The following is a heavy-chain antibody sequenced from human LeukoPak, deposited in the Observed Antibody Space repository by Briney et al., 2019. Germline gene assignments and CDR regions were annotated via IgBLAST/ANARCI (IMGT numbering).Heavy chain of an antibody. CDR1: GYIFTGYY. J-gene: IGHJ4*02. Sequence: ASVKVSCKASGYIFTGYYMHWVRQAPGQGLEWMGWISAYNGNTNYAQKLQGRVTMTTDTSTSTAYMELRSLRSDDTAVYYCARDLLIRGVTPLGYWGQGTLVTVSS. CDR2: ISAYNGNT. D-gene: IGHD3-10*01. V-gene: IGHV1-18*04. CDR3: ARDLLIRGVTPLGY.